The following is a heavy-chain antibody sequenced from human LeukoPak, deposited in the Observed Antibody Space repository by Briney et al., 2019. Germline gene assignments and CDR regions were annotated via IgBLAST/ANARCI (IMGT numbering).Heavy chain of an antibody. CDR1: DGSISSGGYY. V-gene: IGHV4-31*03. CDR2: IYYSGST. CDR3: TRIGSSGSYNGFDY. D-gene: IGHD1-26*01. J-gene: IGHJ5*01. Sequence: SETLSLTCTVSDGSISSGGYYWSWIRQHPGKGLEWIGYIYYSGSTYYNPSLKSRVTISVDTSKNQFSLKLSSVTAADTAVYYCTRIGSSGSYNGFDYWGQGTLVTVSS.